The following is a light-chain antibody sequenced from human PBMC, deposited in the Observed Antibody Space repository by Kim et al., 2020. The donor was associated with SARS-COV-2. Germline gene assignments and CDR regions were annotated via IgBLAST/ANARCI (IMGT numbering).Light chain of an antibody. J-gene: IGLJ3*02. Sequence: QSVLTQPPSVYAAPGHKVTISCSGSRSNIGNNPVSWYQQFPGTAPRLITYDNDKRPSGIPDRFSSSKSGTSATLGITGLRTGDEADYYCATWDSSLSVGLFGGGTQLTVL. CDR1: RSNIGNNP. CDR3: ATWDSSLSVGL. CDR2: DND. V-gene: IGLV1-51*01.